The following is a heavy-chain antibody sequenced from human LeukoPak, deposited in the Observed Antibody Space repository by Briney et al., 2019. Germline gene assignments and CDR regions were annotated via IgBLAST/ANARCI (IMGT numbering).Heavy chain of an antibody. CDR2: IIPILGIA. J-gene: IGHJ4*02. CDR1: GYTFTSYY. V-gene: IGHV1-69*02. CDR3: ASGYCSSGSCYFVGLIDY. D-gene: IGHD2-15*01. Sequence: GASVKVSCKASGYTFTSYYMHWVRQAPGQGLEWMGRIIPILGIANYAQKFQGRVTITADKSTSSAYMELSSLRSEDTAVYYCASGYCSSGSCYFVGLIDYWGQGTLVTVSA.